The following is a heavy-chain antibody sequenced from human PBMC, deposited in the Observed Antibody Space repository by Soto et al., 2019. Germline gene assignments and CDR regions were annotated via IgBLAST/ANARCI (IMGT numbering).Heavy chain of an antibody. J-gene: IGHJ3*02. Sequence: PSETLSLTCTVSGGSISSSSYYWGWIRQPPGKGLEWIGSIYYSGSTYYNPSLKSRVTISVDTSKNQFSLKLSSVTAADTAVYYCARHGEDYGGTDALDIWGQGTMGT. V-gene: IGHV4-39*01. CDR2: IYYSGST. D-gene: IGHD4-17*01. CDR1: GGSISSSSYY. CDR3: ARHGEDYGGTDALDI.